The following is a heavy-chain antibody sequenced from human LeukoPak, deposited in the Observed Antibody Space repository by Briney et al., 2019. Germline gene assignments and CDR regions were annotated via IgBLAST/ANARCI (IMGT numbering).Heavy chain of an antibody. CDR1: GGSFSGYY. CDR3: ARLVWLRGERPNYYYYGMDV. J-gene: IGHJ6*02. V-gene: IGHV4-34*01. D-gene: IGHD1-26*01. CDR2: INHSGST. Sequence: SETLSLTCAVYGGSFSGYYWSWIRQPPGKGLEWIGEINHSGSTNYNPSLKSRVTISVDTSKNQFSLKLSSVTAADTAVYYCARLVWLRGERPNYYYYGMDVWGQGTTVTVSS.